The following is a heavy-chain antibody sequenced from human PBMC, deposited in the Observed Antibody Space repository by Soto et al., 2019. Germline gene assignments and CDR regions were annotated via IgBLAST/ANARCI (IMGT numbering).Heavy chain of an antibody. J-gene: IGHJ4*02. V-gene: IGHV1-18*01. CDR3: ASMNYDSSGYYYVFDY. CDR2: ISAYNGNT. Sequence: QVQLVQSGAEVKKPGASVKVSCKASGYTFTSYGISCVRQAPGHGLEWMGWISAYNGNTNYAQKLQGRVTMTTDTSTSTAYMETRSLRSDDTAVYYCASMNYDSSGYYYVFDYWGQGTLVTVSS. D-gene: IGHD3-22*01. CDR1: GYTFTSYG.